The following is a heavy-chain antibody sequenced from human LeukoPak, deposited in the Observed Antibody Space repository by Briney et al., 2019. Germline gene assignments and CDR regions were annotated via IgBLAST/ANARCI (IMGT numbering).Heavy chain of an antibody. Sequence: SETLSLTCAVYGGSFSGYYWSWICQPPGKGLEWIGEINHSGSTNYNPSLKSRVTISVDTSKNQFSLKLSSVTAADTAVYYCARGGNSSSEVKGGWFDPWGQGTLVTVSS. D-gene: IGHD6-6*01. CDR1: GGSFSGYY. CDR3: ARGGNSSSEVKGGWFDP. J-gene: IGHJ5*02. V-gene: IGHV4-34*01. CDR2: INHSGST.